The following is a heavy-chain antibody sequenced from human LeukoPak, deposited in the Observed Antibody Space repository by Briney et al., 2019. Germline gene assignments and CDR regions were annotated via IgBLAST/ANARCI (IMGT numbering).Heavy chain of an antibody. V-gene: IGHV1-2*02. CDR3: ARGGRGSGYPSDAYDI. D-gene: IGHD3-22*01. CDR2: INANSGGT. CDR1: GYTFSGYY. J-gene: IGHJ3*02. Sequence: ASVKVSCKASGYTFSGYYVHWVRQAPGQGLEWMGWINANSGGTKYAQKFQGRVTMTRDTSISTAYMELSRLRSDDTAVYYCARGGRGSGYPSDAYDIWGQGTMVTVSS.